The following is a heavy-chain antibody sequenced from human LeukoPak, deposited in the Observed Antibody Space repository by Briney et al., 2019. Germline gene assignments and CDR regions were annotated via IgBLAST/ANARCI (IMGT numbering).Heavy chain of an antibody. V-gene: IGHV3-30*18. CDR3: AKAQGIAVAMNYYYYYGMDV. Sequence: PGRSLRLSCAASGFTFSSYGMHWVRQAPGKGLEWVAVISYDGSNKYYADSVKGRFTISRDNSKNTLYLQMISLRAEDTAVYYCAKAQGIAVAMNYYYYYGMDVWGQGTTVTVSS. CDR1: GFTFSSYG. J-gene: IGHJ6*02. D-gene: IGHD6-19*01. CDR2: ISYDGSNK.